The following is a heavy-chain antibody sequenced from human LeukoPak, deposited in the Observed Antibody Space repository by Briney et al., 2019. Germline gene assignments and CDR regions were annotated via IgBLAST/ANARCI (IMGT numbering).Heavy chain of an antibody. CDR2: INHSGST. V-gene: IGHV4-34*01. Sequence: PSETLSLTCAVYGGSFSGYYWSRIRQPPGKGLEWIGEINHSGSTNYNPSLKSRVTISVDTSKNQFSLKLSSVTAADTAVYYCARPREYYYDSSGYYYYYWGQGTLVTVSS. CDR3: ARPREYYYDSSGYYYYY. CDR1: GGSFSGYY. J-gene: IGHJ4*02. D-gene: IGHD3-22*01.